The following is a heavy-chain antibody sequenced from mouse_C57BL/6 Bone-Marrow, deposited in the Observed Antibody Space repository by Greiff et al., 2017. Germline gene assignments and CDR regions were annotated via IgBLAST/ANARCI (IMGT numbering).Heavy chain of an antibody. CDR2: ISSGSSTI. V-gene: IGHV5-17*01. CDR3: ARDLRSFDY. J-gene: IGHJ2*01. CDR1: GFTFSDYG. D-gene: IGHD1-1*01. Sequence: EVKVVESGGGLVKPGGSLKLSCAASGFTFSDYGMHWVRQAPEKGLEWVAYISSGSSTIYYADTVKGRFTISRDNAKNTLFLQMTSLRSEDTAMYYCARDLRSFDYWGQGTTLTVSS.